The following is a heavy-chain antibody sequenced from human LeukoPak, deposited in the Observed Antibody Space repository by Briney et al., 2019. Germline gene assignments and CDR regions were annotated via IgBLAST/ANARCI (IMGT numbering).Heavy chain of an antibody. CDR1: GYTSNVYY. D-gene: IGHD2-2*02. J-gene: IGHJ5*02. CDR2: INPNSGGT. CDR3: ARALKGYCSSPSCHTDP. V-gene: IGHV1-2*02. Sequence: ASVKVSCKASGYTSNVYYIHWVRQAPGQGLEWLGWINPNSGGTNYAQEFQGRVTLTRDTSISTAYMELSSLRSDDTAVYYCARALKGYCSSPSCHTDPWGQGTLVTVSS.